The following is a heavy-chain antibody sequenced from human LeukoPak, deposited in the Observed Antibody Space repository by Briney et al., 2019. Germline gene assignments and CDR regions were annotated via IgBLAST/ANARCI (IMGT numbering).Heavy chain of an antibody. Sequence: GGSLRLSCAASGFTFSSYGMHWVRQAPGKGLEWVAVISYDGSDKYYADSVKGRFTISRDNSKNTLYLQMNSLRAEDTAVYYCARSPDPMGVTHFDFWGQGTLVTVSS. CDR1: GFTFSSYG. CDR3: ARSPDPMGVTHFDF. V-gene: IGHV3-30*03. CDR2: ISYDGSDK. D-gene: IGHD1-14*01. J-gene: IGHJ4*02.